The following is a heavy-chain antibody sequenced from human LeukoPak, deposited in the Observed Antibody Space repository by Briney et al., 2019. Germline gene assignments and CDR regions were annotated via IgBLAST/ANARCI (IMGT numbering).Heavy chain of an antibody. CDR3: ALARYCSSTSCLNWFDP. V-gene: IGHV3-9*01. D-gene: IGHD2-2*01. J-gene: IGHJ5*02. CDR2: ISWNSGSI. Sequence: GGSLRLSCAASGFTFDDYALHWVRQAPGKGLEWVSGISWNSGSIGYADSVKGRFTISRDNAKNSLYLQMNSLRAEDTALYYCALARYCSSTSCLNWFDPWGQGTLVTVSS. CDR1: GFTFDDYA.